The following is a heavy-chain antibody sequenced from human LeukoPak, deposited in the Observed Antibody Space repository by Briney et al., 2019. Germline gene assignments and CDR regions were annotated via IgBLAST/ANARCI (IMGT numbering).Heavy chain of an antibody. CDR2: IYHSGST. J-gene: IGHJ4*02. Sequence: SETLSLTCTVSGGSIRSTNYYWSWLRQDPATGLEWIGYIYHSGSTYYNPALKSRVTISLDTSKNQFSLKLRSVTAADTAVYYCTRANYYDSTGYLPVVYPSDYWGQGTLVTVSS. V-gene: IGHV4-31*03. CDR3: TRANYYDSTGYLPVVYPSDY. CDR1: GGSIRSTNYY. D-gene: IGHD3-22*01.